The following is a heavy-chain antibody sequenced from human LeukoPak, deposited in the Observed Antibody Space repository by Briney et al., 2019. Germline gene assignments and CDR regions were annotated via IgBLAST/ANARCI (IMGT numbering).Heavy chain of an antibody. D-gene: IGHD2-2*02. CDR1: GYTFTGYY. Sequence: VASVKVSCKASGYTFTGYYMHWVRQAPGQGLEWMGWINPNSGGTNYAQKFQGRVTMTRDTSISTAYMELSRLRSDDTAVYYCARDLGYCSSTSCYTDFDYWGQGTLVTVSS. CDR2: INPNSGGT. V-gene: IGHV1-2*02. J-gene: IGHJ4*02. CDR3: ARDLGYCSSTSCYTDFDY.